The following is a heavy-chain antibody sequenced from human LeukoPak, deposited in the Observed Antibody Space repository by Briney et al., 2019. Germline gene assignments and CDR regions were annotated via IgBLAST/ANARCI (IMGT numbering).Heavy chain of an antibody. J-gene: IGHJ4*02. CDR1: GFTFSSYS. D-gene: IGHD3-3*01. CDR2: ISSSSTTI. V-gene: IGHV3-48*01. Sequence: PGGSLRLSCSASGFTFSSYSMNWVRQAPGKGLEWVSYISSSSTTIYYADSVKGRFTISRDNAKNSLYLQMNGLRVADTAVYYCARGPYKDFWSGYSDYWGQGTLVTVSS. CDR3: ARGPYKDFWSGYSDY.